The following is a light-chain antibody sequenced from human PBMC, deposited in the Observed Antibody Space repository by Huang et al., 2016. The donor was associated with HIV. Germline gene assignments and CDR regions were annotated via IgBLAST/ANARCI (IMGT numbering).Light chain of an antibody. J-gene: IGKJ1*01. CDR2: DAS. Sequence: EIVMTQSPDTLSMSPGKRVSLSCRASQSVTNNLAWYQQRPGQPPRLGFYDASTRAPGIPTRFRGSGSGTEFTLTISSLQSEDVGIYYCQQYTNWPRGTFGQGTRVEIK. V-gene: IGKV3-15*01. CDR1: QSVTNN. CDR3: QQYTNWPRGT.